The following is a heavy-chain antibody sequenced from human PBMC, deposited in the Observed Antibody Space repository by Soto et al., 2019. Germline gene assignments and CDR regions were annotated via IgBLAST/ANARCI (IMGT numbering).Heavy chain of an antibody. CDR1: GYTFRNYG. CDR3: AKEEDSQTLDY. V-gene: IGHV1-18*01. Sequence: ASVKVSFKASGYTFRNYGISWLRQAPGQGLEWMGWISPYNGNIKYAQNFQGRVTMTTDTSTSTAYMELRSLRSDDTAVYYCAKEEDSQTLDYWGQGILVTVSS. J-gene: IGHJ4*02. CDR2: ISPYNGNI.